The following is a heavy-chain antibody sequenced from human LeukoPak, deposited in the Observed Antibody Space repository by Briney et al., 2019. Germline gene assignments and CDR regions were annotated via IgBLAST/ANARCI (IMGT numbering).Heavy chain of an antibody. Sequence: GGSLRLSCAASGFTFSSYAMSWVRQAPGKGLEWVSAISGSGGSTYYADSVKGRFTISRDNSKNTVYLQMNSLRAEDTAVYYCAKVTGWTGVVLDYWGQGTLVTVSS. CDR3: AKVTGWTGVVLDY. J-gene: IGHJ4*02. CDR2: ISGSGGST. CDR1: GFTFSSYA. V-gene: IGHV3-23*01. D-gene: IGHD3-3*01.